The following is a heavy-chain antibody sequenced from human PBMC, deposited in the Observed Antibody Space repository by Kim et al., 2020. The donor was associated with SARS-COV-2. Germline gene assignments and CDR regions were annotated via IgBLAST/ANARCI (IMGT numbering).Heavy chain of an antibody. Sequence: SETLSLTCTVSGGSISSSSYYWGWIRQPPGKGLEWIGSIYYSGSTYYNPSLKSRVTISVDTSKNQFSLKLSSVTAADTAVYYCASWGQPVYTSQQWLPYYFDYWGQGTLVTVSS. CDR2: IYYSGST. D-gene: IGHD6-19*01. CDR1: GGSISSSSYY. V-gene: IGHV4-39*01. CDR3: ASWGQPVYTSQQWLPYYFDY. J-gene: IGHJ4*02.